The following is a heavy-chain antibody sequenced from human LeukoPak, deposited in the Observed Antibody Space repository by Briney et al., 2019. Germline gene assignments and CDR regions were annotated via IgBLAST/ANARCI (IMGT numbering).Heavy chain of an antibody. J-gene: IGHJ4*02. Sequence: GSLRLSCAASGFTFSSYSMNWVRQAPGKGLEWVSYISSSSSTIYYADSVKGRFTISRDNAKNSLYLQMNSLRAEDTAVYYCAREGRGHYYGSGSWGQGTLVTVSS. CDR3: AREGRGHYYGSGS. CDR2: ISSSSSTI. V-gene: IGHV3-48*04. D-gene: IGHD3-10*01. CDR1: GFTFSSYS.